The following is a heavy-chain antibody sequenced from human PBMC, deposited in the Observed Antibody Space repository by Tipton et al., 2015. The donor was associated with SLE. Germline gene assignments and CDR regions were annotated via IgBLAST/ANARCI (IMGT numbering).Heavy chain of an antibody. D-gene: IGHD5-12*01. J-gene: IGHJ5*02. CDR3: ARAEHSEYDYDH. CDR2: IYYSGST. CDR1: GGSMRPYY. Sequence: TLSLTCTVSGGSMRPYYWGWIRQPPGKGLEWIGYIYYSGSTGYNPSLQSRVTMSVDMSKNQFSLRLTSVTSADTAVYYCARAEHSEYDYDHWGQGTLVSVSS. V-gene: IGHV4-59*01.